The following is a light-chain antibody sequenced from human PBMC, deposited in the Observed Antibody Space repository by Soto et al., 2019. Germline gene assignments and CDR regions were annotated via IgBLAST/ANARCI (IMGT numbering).Light chain of an antibody. V-gene: IGKV1-12*01. Sequence: DIQMTQSPSSVSASVGDRVTITCRASQGVSSWLAWYQHKPGKVPKLLIYAASRLQSGVPSRFSGSGSGTDFTLTISSLQHEDLATYYCQQANSFPRTFGQGTKVESK. CDR2: AAS. CDR3: QQANSFPRT. J-gene: IGKJ1*01. CDR1: QGVSSW.